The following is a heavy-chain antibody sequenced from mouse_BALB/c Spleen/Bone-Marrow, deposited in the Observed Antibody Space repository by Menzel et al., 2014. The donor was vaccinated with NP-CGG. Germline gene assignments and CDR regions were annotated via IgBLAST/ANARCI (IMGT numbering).Heavy chain of an antibody. CDR1: GFSLTSYG. D-gene: IGHD2-3*01. Sequence: VHLVESGPGLVAPSQSLSITCTISGFSLTSYGVHWVRQPPGKGLEWLVVIWSDGSTTYNSALKSRLSISKDNSKSQVFLKMNSLQTDDTAIYYCARHDNDGYYLAYWGQGTLVTVSA. V-gene: IGHV2-6-1*01. J-gene: IGHJ3*01. CDR3: ARHDNDGYYLAY. CDR2: IWSDGST.